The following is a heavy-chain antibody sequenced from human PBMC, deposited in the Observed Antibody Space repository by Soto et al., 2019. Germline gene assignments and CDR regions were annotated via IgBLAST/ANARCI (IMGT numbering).Heavy chain of an antibody. CDR2: ISYDGSNK. J-gene: IGHJ4*02. Sequence: QVQLVESGGGVVQPGRSLRLSCAASGFTFSSYAMHWVRQAPGKGLEWVAVISYDGSNKYYADSVKGRFTISRDNSKNTLYMQMYSLRAEDTAEYYGARDYDYWGQGTLFTVSS. V-gene: IGHV3-30-3*01. CDR3: ARDYDY. CDR1: GFTFSSYA.